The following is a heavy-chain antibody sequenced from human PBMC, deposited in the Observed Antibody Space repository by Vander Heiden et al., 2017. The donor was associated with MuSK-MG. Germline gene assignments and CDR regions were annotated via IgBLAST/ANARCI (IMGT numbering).Heavy chain of an antibody. Sequence: QVQLHESGPGLVKPSEPLSRTCNVSGGSFTIYYWPWPRPPPGKGLEWIGFIYYTGSANYNPSRQSRVTISVDTSKNQFSLKLSSVTAADTAVYYCARIVPAVTTGYYFDYWGQGTLVTVSS. CDR1: GGSFTIYY. CDR3: ARIVPAVTTGYYFDY. J-gene: IGHJ4*02. D-gene: IGHD4-17*01. CDR2: IYYTGSA. V-gene: IGHV4-59*08.